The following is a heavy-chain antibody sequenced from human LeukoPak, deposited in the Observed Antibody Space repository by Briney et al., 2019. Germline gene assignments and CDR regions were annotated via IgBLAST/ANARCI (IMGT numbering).Heavy chain of an antibody. Sequence: SETLSLTCAVSGYSISSGYYWGWIRQPPGKGLEWIGSIYHSGSTNYNPSLKSRVTMSVDTSKNQFSLKLSSVTAADTAVYYCARGLYYDFWSGYNDAFDIWGQGTMVTVSS. J-gene: IGHJ3*02. CDR3: ARGLYYDFWSGYNDAFDI. CDR2: IYHSGST. CDR1: GYSISSGYY. D-gene: IGHD3-3*01. V-gene: IGHV4-38-2*01.